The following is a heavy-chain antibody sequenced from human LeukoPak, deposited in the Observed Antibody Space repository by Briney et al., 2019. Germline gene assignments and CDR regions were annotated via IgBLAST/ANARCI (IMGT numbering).Heavy chain of an antibody. CDR2: IKQDGSEK. CDR1: GFTFSNYW. CDR3: ARDHDYNNNFDY. J-gene: IGHJ4*02. D-gene: IGHD4-11*01. V-gene: IGHV3-7*01. Sequence: PGGSLRLSCAASGFTFSNYWMSWVRQAPGKGLEWVANIKQDGSEKYYVDSVKGRFTISRDNAKKSLYLQMNSLTEEDTAVYFCARDHDYNNNFDYWGQGTLVTVS.